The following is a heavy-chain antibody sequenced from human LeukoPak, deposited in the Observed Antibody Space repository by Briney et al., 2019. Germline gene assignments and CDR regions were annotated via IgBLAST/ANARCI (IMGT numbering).Heavy chain of an antibody. Sequence: GGSLRLSCAASGFTFSSYGMHWVRQAPGKGLEWVAVISYDGSNKYYADSVKGRFTISRDNSKNTLYLQMNSLRAEDTAVYYCASIASYGSKSDAFDIWGQGTMVTVSS. CDR1: GFTFSSYG. D-gene: IGHD5-18*01. V-gene: IGHV3-30*19. J-gene: IGHJ3*02. CDR3: ASIASYGSKSDAFDI. CDR2: ISYDGSNK.